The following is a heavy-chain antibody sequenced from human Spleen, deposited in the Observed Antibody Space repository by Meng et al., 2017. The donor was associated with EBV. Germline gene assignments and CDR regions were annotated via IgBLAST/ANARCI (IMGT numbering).Heavy chain of an antibody. CDR1: GYTFTSYY. CDR2: ISPAGGTT. J-gene: IGHJ4*02. CDR3: ARAASGSYPL. V-gene: IGHV1-46*01. D-gene: IGHD1-26*01. Sequence: QLVQSGPEVKKPGAYVKVSCKASGYTFTSYYIHWVRQAPGQGLEWMGMISPAGGTTTYAQKFQGRVTMTRDTSTSTVYMELSSLRSEDTAVFYCARAASGSYPLWGQGTLVTVSS.